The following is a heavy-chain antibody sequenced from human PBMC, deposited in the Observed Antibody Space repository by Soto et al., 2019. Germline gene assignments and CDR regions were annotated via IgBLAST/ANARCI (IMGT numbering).Heavy chain of an antibody. J-gene: IGHJ5*02. V-gene: IGHV1-46*01. D-gene: IGHD2-15*01. Sequence: QVQLVQSGAEVKKPGASVKVSCKASGYTFTSYYMHWVRQAPGQGLEWMGIINPSGGSTSYAQKFQGRVTMTRDTSTSTVYMELSSLRSEVTAVYYCARDVGYCSGGSCTTTGFDPWGQGTLVTVSS. CDR3: ARDVGYCSGGSCTTTGFDP. CDR1: GYTFTSYY. CDR2: INPSGGST.